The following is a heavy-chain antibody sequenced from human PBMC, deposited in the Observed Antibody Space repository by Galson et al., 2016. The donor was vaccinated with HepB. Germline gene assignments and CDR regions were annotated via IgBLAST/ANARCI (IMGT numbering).Heavy chain of an antibody. D-gene: IGHD2-15*01. CDR3: ATQYCSGGSCYSAAPGYWYFDL. J-gene: IGHJ2*01. V-gene: IGHV3-48*02. CDR2: ISSSSSSI. CDR1: GFTFSSYT. Sequence: SLRLSCAASGFTFSSYTMNWVRQAPGKGLKWVSYISSSSSSIYYADSVKGRFTISRDNAKNSLYLQMNSLRDEDTAVYYCATQYCSGGSCYSAAPGYWYFDLWGRGTLVTVSS.